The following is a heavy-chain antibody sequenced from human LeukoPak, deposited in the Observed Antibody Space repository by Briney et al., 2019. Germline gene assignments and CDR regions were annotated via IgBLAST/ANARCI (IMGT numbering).Heavy chain of an antibody. CDR3: ARVIAAAAFIDF. Sequence: ASVKVSCKASGYTFTSYAMHWVRQAPGQRLEWMGWINPDNGNTKYSQKFQGRVTITRATSASTAYMELSSLRSEDTAVYYCARVIAAAAFIDFWGQGTLVTVSS. CDR1: GYTFTSYA. D-gene: IGHD6-13*01. J-gene: IGHJ4*02. V-gene: IGHV1-3*01. CDR2: INPDNGNT.